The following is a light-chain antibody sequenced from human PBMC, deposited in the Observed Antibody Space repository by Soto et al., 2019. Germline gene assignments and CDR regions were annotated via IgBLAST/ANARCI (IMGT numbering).Light chain of an antibody. J-gene: IGKJ5*01. Sequence: EIVMTQSPGTLSVSPGERATLSCRASQSVSSNLAWYQHKPGQAPRLLIYGASTRATGVPARFSGGGSGTEVTLTISSLQSEDFAVYYCQQYNNYITFGQGTRLEIK. V-gene: IGKV3-15*01. CDR1: QSVSSN. CDR3: QQYNNYIT. CDR2: GAS.